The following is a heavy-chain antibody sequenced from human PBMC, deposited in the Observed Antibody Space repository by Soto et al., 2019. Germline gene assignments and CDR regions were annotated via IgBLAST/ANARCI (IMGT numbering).Heavy chain of an antibody. CDR3: ARQMATIGYYFDY. D-gene: IGHD5-12*01. J-gene: IGHJ4*02. CDR2: IYYSGST. V-gene: IGHV4-61*08. Sequence: PLETLSLTCTVSGGSISSGDYYWSWIRQPPGKGLEWIGYIYYSGSTNYNPSLKSRVTISVDTSKNQFSLKLSSVTAADTAVYYCARQMATIGYYFDYWGQGTLVTVSS. CDR1: GGSISSGDYY.